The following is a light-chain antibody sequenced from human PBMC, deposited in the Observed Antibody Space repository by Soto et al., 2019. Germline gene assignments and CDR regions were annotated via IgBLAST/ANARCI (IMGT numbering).Light chain of an antibody. J-gene: IGLJ1*01. Sequence: QSALTQPASVSGSPGQSITISCTVTSSDVGSYNLVSWYQQHPGKAPKFMIYEGTKRPSGVSSRFSGSQSGNTASLTISGLQAEDEAYYYCCAYAGCSTAYVFATGTKATVL. V-gene: IGLV2-23*01. CDR1: SSDVGSYNL. CDR2: EGT. CDR3: CAYAGCSTAYV.